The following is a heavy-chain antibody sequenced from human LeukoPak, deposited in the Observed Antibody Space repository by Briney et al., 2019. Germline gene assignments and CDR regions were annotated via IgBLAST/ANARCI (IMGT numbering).Heavy chain of an antibody. CDR1: GFSFSTYS. CDR2: ISNSGHTT. J-gene: IGHJ6*04. CDR3: ARRITVSGLGYYMDV. D-gene: IGHD3-3*01. V-gene: IGHV3-48*01. Sequence: GGSLRLPCAASGFSFSTYSMNWVRQAPGKGLEWISYISNSGHTTYYAESVKGRFTISRGNAWNSLYLQMNSLRGEDTAVYCARRITVSGLGYYMDVWGKGTTVIVSS.